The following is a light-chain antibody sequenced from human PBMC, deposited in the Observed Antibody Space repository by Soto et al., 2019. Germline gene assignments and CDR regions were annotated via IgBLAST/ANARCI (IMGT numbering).Light chain of an antibody. V-gene: IGLV2-11*01. CDR3: CSYAGSYGYV. CDR1: SSDVGGYNY. CDR2: DVS. Sequence: QSALTQPRSVSGSPGQSVTISCTGTSSDVGGYNYVSWYQQHPGKAPKLMIYDVSKRPSGVPDRFSGSKSGNTASLTISGLQAEDEAVYYCCSYAGSYGYVFGTGTKLTVL. J-gene: IGLJ1*01.